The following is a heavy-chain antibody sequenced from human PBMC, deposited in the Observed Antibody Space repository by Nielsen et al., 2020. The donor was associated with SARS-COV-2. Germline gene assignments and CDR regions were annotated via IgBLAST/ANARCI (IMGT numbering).Heavy chain of an antibody. Sequence: GSLRICCTGSGGSISSYYWSWIRQPPGEGLEWIGYIYYSGSTNYNPSLKSRVTISVDTSKNQLSLKLSSVTAADTAVYYCARVSLDSTSDYYGMDVWGQGTTVTVSS. J-gene: IGHJ6*02. D-gene: IGHD3/OR15-3a*01. CDR2: IYYSGST. CDR3: ARVSLDSTSDYYGMDV. CDR1: GGSISSYY. V-gene: IGHV4-59*13.